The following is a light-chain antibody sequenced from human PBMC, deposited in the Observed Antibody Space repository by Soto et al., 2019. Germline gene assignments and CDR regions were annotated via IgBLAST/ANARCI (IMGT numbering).Light chain of an antibody. CDR2: KTS. J-gene: IGKJ1*01. CDR3: QHYNSYSEA. CDR1: QSIDSW. Sequence: DIQMTQSPSTLSASVGDRVTITYRASQSIDSWLAWYQQKPGKAPNLLIYKTSNLESGVPSRFSGSGSGTELTLTISSLQPDDFATYYCQHYNSYSEAFGQGTKVDIK. V-gene: IGKV1-5*03.